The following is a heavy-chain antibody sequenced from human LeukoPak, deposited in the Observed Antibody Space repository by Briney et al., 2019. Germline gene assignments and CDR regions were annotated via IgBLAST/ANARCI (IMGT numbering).Heavy chain of an antibody. CDR2: ISGDSSYI. Sequence: PGGSLRLSCAASGFTFSSYSMNWVRQAPGKGLEWVSSISGDSSYISYAESVKGRFTISRDNAKNSLSLQMNSLRAEDTAVYYCARSIAAADYWGQGTLVTVSS. J-gene: IGHJ4*02. CDR3: ARSIAAADY. D-gene: IGHD6-13*01. CDR1: GFTFSSYS. V-gene: IGHV3-21*01.